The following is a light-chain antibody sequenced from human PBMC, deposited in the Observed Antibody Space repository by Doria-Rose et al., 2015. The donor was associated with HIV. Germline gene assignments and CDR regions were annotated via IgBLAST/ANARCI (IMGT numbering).Light chain of an antibody. V-gene: IGKV3-20*01. CDR3: HQYGTSWT. CDR1: RRFSSTY. Sequence: LTQSPGTLSLSPGERATLSCRASRRFSSTYLAWYQQKPGLAPSLLIYDGSTRATGIPDRFSASGSGTDFTLTINRLEPEDFALYYCHQYGTSWTFGQGTKVEI. J-gene: IGKJ1*01. CDR2: DGS.